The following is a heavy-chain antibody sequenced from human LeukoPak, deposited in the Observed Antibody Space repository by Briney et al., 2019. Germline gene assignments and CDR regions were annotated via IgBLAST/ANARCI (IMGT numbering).Heavy chain of an antibody. CDR2: INPNSGGT. J-gene: IGHJ4*02. V-gene: IGHV1-2*02. D-gene: IGHD6-25*01. CDR3: ARDFSSGVPLDY. CDR1: GYTFTGYY. Sequence: ASVKVSCKASGYTFTGYYMHWVRQAPGQGLEWMGWINPNSGGTNYAQKFQGRVTMTRDTSISTAYMELSRLRSDDTAVYYCARDFSSGVPLDYWGQGTLVTVSS.